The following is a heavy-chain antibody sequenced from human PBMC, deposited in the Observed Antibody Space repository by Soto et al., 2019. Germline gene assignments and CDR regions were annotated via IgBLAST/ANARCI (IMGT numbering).Heavy chain of an antibody. D-gene: IGHD6-13*01. V-gene: IGHV1-69*08. CDR2: IVSVAGVP. CDR1: GDKFSSYT. J-gene: IGHJ6*03. CDR3: AREPSIAAVGIPLYSYYYMDV. Sequence: QVQLVQSGAKVRNPGSSVKVSCKASGDKFSSYTISWVRQAPGQGLEWMGRIVSVAGVPIYAQIFQGRITITADSSSSTAYMELTSLTSDDTAVYYCAREPSIAAVGIPLYSYYYMDVWGEGTAVTVSS.